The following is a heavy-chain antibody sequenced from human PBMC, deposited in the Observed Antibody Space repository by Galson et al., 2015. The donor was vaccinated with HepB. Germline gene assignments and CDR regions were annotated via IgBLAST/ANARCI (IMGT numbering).Heavy chain of an antibody. CDR2: ISSSSSYI. V-gene: IGHV3-21*01. CDR1: GFTFSSYS. CDR3: AREGYMRAVAINDY. D-gene: IGHD6-19*01. J-gene: IGHJ4*02. Sequence: SLRLSCAASGFTFSSYSMNWVRQAPGKGLEWVSSISSSSSYIYYADSVKGRFTISRDNAKNSLYLQMNSLRAEDTAVYYCAREGYMRAVAINDYWGQGTLVTVSS.